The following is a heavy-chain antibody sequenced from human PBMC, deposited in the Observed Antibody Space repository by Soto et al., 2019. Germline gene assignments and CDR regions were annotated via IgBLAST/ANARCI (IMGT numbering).Heavy chain of an antibody. V-gene: IGHV4-4*02. CDR1: GGSISSSDW. CDR2: SYHSGNT. Sequence: QVQLQESGPGLVKPSGTLSLTCAVSGGSISSSDWWSWVRQPPGKGLEWIGESYHSGNTNYNPSLKSRDTISLDKSKNQCSLKLSSVTAADTAVYYCARDPGDGDYEGYYDYGMDVWGQGTTVTVSS. D-gene: IGHD4-17*01. CDR3: ARDPGDGDYEGYYDYGMDV. J-gene: IGHJ6*02.